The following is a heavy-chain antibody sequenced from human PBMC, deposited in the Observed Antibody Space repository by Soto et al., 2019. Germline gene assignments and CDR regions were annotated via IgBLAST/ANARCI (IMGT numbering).Heavy chain of an antibody. Sequence: QVQLVQSGAEVKKPGSSGKVSCKASGVTFSSETISWVRQAPGQGLEWVGGISPLFGTANYAQKFQGRVTITADESTSTLYIELSSLRSDDTAVYYCATELGDHPASPFDSWGQGNLVTVPS. D-gene: IGHD2-21*01. CDR3: ATELGDHPASPFDS. J-gene: IGHJ4*02. V-gene: IGHV1-69*01. CDR1: GVTFSSET. CDR2: ISPLFGTA.